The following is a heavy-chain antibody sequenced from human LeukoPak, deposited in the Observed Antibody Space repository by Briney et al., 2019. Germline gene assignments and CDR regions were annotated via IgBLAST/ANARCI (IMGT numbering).Heavy chain of an antibody. CDR2: IYYSGST. CDR3: ASGYCSSTSCLLFDY. CDR1: GGAISSGSYY. V-gene: IGHV4-39*01. J-gene: IGHJ4*02. Sequence: SGTLSLTCAVSGGAISSGSYYWGWIRQPPGKGLEWIGSIYYSGSTYYNPSLKSRVTISVDTSKNQFSLKLSSVTAADTAVYYCASGYCSSTSCLLFDYWGQGTLVTVSS. D-gene: IGHD2-2*01.